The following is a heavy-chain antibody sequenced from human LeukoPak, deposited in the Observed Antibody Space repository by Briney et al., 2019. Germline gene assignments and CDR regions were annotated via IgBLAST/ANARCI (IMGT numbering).Heavy chain of an antibody. V-gene: IGHV3-53*01. D-gene: IGHD1-20*01. CDR2: INRGGST. CDR1: GLTVSNKY. J-gene: IGHJ4*02. CDR3: ARAITGTTFKLEY. Sequence: PGGSLRLSCAASGLTVSNKYMSWVRQAPGKGLEWVSVINRGGSTYYADSVKGQFTVSRDNSKNTLYLQMNSLRADDTAMYYCARAITGTTFKLEYWGQGALVTVSS.